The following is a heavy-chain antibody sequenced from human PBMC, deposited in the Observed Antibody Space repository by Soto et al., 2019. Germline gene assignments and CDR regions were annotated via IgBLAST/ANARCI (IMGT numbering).Heavy chain of an antibody. D-gene: IGHD5-12*01. CDR1: GYTFTSYG. CDR2: ISAYNGNT. CDR3: ARDGKWLRWNYYYGMDV. V-gene: IGHV1-18*01. Sequence: ASVKVSCKASGYTFTSYGISWVRQAPGQGLEWMGWISAYNGNTNYAQKLQGRVTMTTDTSTSTAYMELRSLRSDDTAVYYCARDGKWLRWNYYYGMDVWGQGTTVTVSS. J-gene: IGHJ6*02.